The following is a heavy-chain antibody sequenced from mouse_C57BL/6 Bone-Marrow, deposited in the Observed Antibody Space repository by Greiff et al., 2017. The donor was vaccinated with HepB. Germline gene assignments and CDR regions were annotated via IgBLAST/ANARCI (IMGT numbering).Heavy chain of an antibody. D-gene: IGHD1-1*01. V-gene: IGHV1-75*01. Sequence: QVQLKESGPELVKPGASVKISCKASGYTFTDYYINWVKQRPGQGLEWIGWIFPGSGSTYYNEKFKGKATLTVDKSSSTAYMLLSSLTSEDSAVYFCARSFIYYYGSKGYWGQGTTLTVSS. J-gene: IGHJ2*01. CDR3: ARSFIYYYGSKGY. CDR1: GYTFTDYY. CDR2: IFPGSGST.